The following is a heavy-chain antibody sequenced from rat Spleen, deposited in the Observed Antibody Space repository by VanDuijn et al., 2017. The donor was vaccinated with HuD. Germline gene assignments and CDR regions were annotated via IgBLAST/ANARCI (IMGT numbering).Heavy chain of an antibody. D-gene: IGHD1-6*01. CDR1: GYSITSNY. V-gene: IGHV3-1*01. CDR2: IDYSGRT. J-gene: IGHJ3*01. CDR3: TRGLSMSSTNYYYALFAY. Sequence: EVQLQESGPGLVKPSQSLSLTCSVPGYSITSNYWGWIRKFPGNKMEWMGYIDYSGRTSYNPSLKSRISITRDTSNNQFFLQLNSVTTEDTATYYCTRGLSMSSTNYYYALFAYWGQGTLVTVSS.